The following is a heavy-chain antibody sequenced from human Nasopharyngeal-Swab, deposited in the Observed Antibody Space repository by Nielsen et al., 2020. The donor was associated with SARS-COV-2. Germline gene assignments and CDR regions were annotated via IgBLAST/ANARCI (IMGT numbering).Heavy chain of an antibody. V-gene: IGHV4-4*02. CDR3: ARDRLSDAFDI. CDR2: IYHSGST. J-gene: IGHJ3*02. Sequence: WIRQPPGKGLEWIGEIYHSGSTNYNPSFKSRVTISVDKSKNQFSLKLSSVTAADTAVYYCARDRLSDAFDIWGQGTMVTVSS.